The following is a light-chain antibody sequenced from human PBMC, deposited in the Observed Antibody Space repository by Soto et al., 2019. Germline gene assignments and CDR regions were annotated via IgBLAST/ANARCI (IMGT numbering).Light chain of an antibody. V-gene: IGLV2-11*01. J-gene: IGLJ1*01. CDR1: SSDIGGYNY. CDR2: DVS. CDR3: CSYAGSYTYV. Sequence: QSVLTQPRSVSGSPGQSVTISCTGTSSDIGGYNYVSWYQQHPGKAPKLIIFDVSERPSGVPARFSGSKSGNTASLTISGLQAEDEADYYCCSYAGSYTYVFGTGTKVTVL.